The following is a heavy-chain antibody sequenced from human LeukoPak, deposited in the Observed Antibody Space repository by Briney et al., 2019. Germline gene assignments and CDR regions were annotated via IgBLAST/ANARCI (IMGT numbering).Heavy chain of an antibody. CDR2: LYYTGSA. D-gene: IGHD5-24*01. V-gene: IGHV4-59*01. CDR3: ARVGRDGYNYFDF. CDR1: GGSISGNY. Sequence: SETLSLTCTVSGGSISGNYWSWIRQPPGRGLEWFGYLYYTGSAHYSPSLKSRATMTVDTSKNQFSLKLTSATAADTAVYYCARVGRDGYNYFDFWGQGTLVTVSS. J-gene: IGHJ4*02.